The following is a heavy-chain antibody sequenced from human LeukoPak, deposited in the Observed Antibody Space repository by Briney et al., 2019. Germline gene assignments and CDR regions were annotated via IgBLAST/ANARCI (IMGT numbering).Heavy chain of an antibody. V-gene: IGHV3-23*01. CDR1: GITFSSYG. CDR2: ISSTGGTT. D-gene: IGHD2-15*01. J-gene: IGHJ6*03. Sequence: AGGSLRLSCVASGITFSSYGMSWVRQAPGKGLEWVSSISSTGGTTYYADSVKGRFTISRDNSKNTLYLQMNSLRAEDTAIYYCAKNGDRGAYCTGGTCYPYFYYYMDVWGKGTTVTI. CDR3: AKNGDRGAYCTGGTCYPYFYYYMDV.